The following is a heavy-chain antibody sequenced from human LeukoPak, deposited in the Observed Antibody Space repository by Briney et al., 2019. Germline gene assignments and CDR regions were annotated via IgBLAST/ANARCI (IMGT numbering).Heavy chain of an antibody. CDR3: ARAEITMVRGKYYFDY. Sequence: SETLSLTCTVSGGSISSYYWSWIRQPPGKGLEWIGYIYYSGSTNYNPSLKSRVTISVDTSKNQFSLKLSSVTAADTAVYYCARAEITMVRGKYYFDYWGQGTLVTVSS. V-gene: IGHV4-59*01. D-gene: IGHD3-10*01. CDR2: IYYSGST. CDR1: GGSISSYY. J-gene: IGHJ4*02.